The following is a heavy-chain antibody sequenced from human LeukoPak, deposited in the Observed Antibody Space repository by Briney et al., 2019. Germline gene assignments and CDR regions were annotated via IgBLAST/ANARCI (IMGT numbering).Heavy chain of an antibody. CDR2: ISHSEGT. J-gene: IGHJ4*02. CDR1: GGSFSGYY. V-gene: IGHV4-34*01. CDR3: ARGMDAYKTGY. Sequence: SETLSLTCAVYGGSFSGYYWTWIRQPPGKGPEWIGEISHSEGTHYNPSLKSRVTISEDTSKNQFFLSLNSVTAADTAVYYCARGMDAYKTGYWGQGTLVTVSS. D-gene: IGHD5-24*01.